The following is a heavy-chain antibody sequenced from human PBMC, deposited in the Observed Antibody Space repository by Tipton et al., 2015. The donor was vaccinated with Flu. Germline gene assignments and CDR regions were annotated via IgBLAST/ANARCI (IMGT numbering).Heavy chain of an antibody. CDR2: IWDDGSGK. CDR1: GFTFRTFG. Sequence: SGFTFRTFGMHWVRQAPGKGLEWVAIIWDDGSGKYYAESVKGRFNISRDNSKNTLYLQMNSLAAEDTAVYYCARDRPHFGMDVWGQGTSVIVSS. J-gene: IGHJ6*02. CDR3: ARDRPHFGMDV. V-gene: IGHV3-33*01. D-gene: IGHD6-6*01.